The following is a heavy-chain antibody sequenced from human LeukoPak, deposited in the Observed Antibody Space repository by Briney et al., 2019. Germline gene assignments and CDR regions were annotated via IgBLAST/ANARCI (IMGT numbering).Heavy chain of an antibody. V-gene: IGHV1-8*01. D-gene: IGHD7-27*01. J-gene: IGHJ5*02. CDR3: ARVDGDEYNWFDP. CDR2: MNPNSGNA. CDR1: GYTFTSYD. Sequence: ASVKVSCKASGYTFTSYDINWVRQATGQGLEWMGWMNPNSGNAGYAQKFQGRVTMTRNTSISTAYMELSSLRSEDTAVYYCARVDGDEYNWFDPWGQGTLVTVSS.